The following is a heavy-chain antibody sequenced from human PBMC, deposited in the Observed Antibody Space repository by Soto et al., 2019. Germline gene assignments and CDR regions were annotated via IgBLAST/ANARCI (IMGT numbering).Heavy chain of an antibody. J-gene: IGHJ4*02. D-gene: IGHD6-13*01. V-gene: IGHV3-23*01. Sequence: EVQLLESGGGLVQPGGSLRLYCAASGFTFSNYAMSWVRQAPGKGLEWVSTIGGGGGSTYYADSVRGRFTISRDNSKSTLYLQMNSLRAEDTAVYYCAKARSSSWYHSFDYWGQGTLVTVSS. CDR1: GFTFSNYA. CDR2: IGGGGGST. CDR3: AKARSSSWYHSFDY.